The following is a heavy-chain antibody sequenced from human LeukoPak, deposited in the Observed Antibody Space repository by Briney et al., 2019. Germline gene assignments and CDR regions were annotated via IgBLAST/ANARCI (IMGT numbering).Heavy chain of an antibody. CDR1: GLTFSSYA. CDR2: ISGSGAST. D-gene: IGHD2/OR15-2a*01. CDR3: ANGLIGGYYYMDV. J-gene: IGHJ6*03. V-gene: IGHV3-23*01. Sequence: GGSLRLSRAASGLTFSSYAMSWVRQAPGKGLEWVSAISGSGASTYHADSVKGRFTISRDNSKNTLYLQMNSLRAEDTAVYYCANGLIGGYYYMDVWGKGTTVTVSS.